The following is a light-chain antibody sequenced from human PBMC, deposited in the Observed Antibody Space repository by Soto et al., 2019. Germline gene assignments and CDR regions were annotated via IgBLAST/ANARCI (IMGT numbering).Light chain of an antibody. V-gene: IGKV1-17*01. CDR2: HXS. CDR1: QGIRNA. CDR3: LQHKSDPLT. J-gene: IGKJ4*02. Sequence: IQMPESPSSLSASLXDRVPITSPASQGIRNALAXXQQXXGXAPTXXXDHXSSLPRGGPSRLSGSGSGTEFTPPISRRQPEDFANYYCLQHKSDPLTFGGGTKVDIK.